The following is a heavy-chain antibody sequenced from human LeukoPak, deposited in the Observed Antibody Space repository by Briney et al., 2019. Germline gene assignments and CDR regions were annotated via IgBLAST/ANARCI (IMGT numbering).Heavy chain of an antibody. CDR1: GGSFSGYY. CDR3: ARLKPPYYDFWSGYSFDY. Sequence: SETLSLTCAVYGGSFSGYYWSWIRQPPGKGLEWIGEINHSGSTNYNPSLKSRVTISVDTSKNQFSLKLSSVTAADTAVYYCARLKPPYYDFWSGYSFDYWGQGTLVTVSS. J-gene: IGHJ4*02. D-gene: IGHD3-3*01. CDR2: INHSGST. V-gene: IGHV4-34*01.